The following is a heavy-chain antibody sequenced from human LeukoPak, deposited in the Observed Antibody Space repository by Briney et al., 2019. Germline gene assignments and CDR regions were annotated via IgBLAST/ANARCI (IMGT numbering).Heavy chain of an antibody. CDR3: ARGSDASGPDY. V-gene: IGHV4-39*02. CDR2: IYFSGTT. Sequence: PSETLSLTCTVSGGPISSAYYWGWIRQSPGKGLEWIGSIYFSGTTYFSPALKSRLTMSVDTSKKQFSLKLSSVTAADTAVYYCARGSDASGPDYWGQGTLVTVSS. J-gene: IGHJ4*02. CDR1: GGPISSAYY. D-gene: IGHD2-15*01.